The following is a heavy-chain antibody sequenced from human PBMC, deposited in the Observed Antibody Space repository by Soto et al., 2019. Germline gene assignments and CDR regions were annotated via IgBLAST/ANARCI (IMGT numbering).Heavy chain of an antibody. CDR3: TTDSYSTMIVVRFDY. J-gene: IGHJ4*01. D-gene: IGHD3-22*01. Sequence: GGSLRLSCAASGFTVSSKYMTWVRQAPGKGLEWVSLIQSGGTTYYADSVKGRFAISRDDSKNMEYQQMNSLKTEDICIYYCTTDSYSTMIVVRFDYWGHGTLVTVSS. CDR2: IQSGGTT. CDR1: GFTVSSKY. V-gene: IGHV3-66*01.